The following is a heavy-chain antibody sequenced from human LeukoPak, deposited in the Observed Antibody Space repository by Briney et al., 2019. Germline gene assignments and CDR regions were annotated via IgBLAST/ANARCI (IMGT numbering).Heavy chain of an antibody. J-gene: IGHJ4*02. CDR1: GFTFNSYN. CDR3: ARWGSGWSPFDY. Sequence: GGSLRLSCAASGFTFNSYNMNWVRQAPGKGLEWVSSISSGSSYTYYADSVKGRFTISRDNAKNSLYLQMNSLRAEDTAVYYCARWGSGWSPFDYWGQGTLVTVSS. D-gene: IGHD6-19*01. V-gene: IGHV3-21*01. CDR2: ISSGSSYT.